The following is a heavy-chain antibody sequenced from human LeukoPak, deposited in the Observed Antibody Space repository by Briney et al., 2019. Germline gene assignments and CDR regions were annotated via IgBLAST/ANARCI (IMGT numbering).Heavy chain of an antibody. J-gene: IGHJ4*02. CDR1: GYTFPDFG. V-gene: IGHV1-18*01. CDR2: ISPDNGDK. D-gene: IGHD3-10*01. Sequence: GASVKVSCKTSGYTFPDFGIYWVRQAPGQGLEWVGWISPDNGDKKFAQSFQGRVILATDTSTRTVYMELTNLRSDDTAVYFCARGDRGYWGQGTLVTVSS. CDR3: ARGDRGY.